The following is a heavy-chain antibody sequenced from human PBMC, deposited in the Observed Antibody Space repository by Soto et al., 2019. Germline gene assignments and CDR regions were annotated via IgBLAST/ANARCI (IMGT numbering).Heavy chain of an antibody. CDR2: IIPIFGTA. CDR3: ARKGGYDFWSGYLDY. D-gene: IGHD3-3*01. CDR1: GGTFSSYA. V-gene: IGHV1-69*13. Sequence: SVKVSCKASGGTFSSYAISWVRQAPGQGLEWMGGIIPIFGTANYAQKFQGRVTITADESTSTAYMELSSLRSEDTAVYYCARKGGYDFWSGYLDYWGQGTLVTVSS. J-gene: IGHJ4*02.